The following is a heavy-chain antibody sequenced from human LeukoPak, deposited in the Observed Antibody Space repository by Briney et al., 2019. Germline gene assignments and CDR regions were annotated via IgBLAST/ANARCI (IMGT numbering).Heavy chain of an antibody. J-gene: IGHJ4*02. CDR2: ISYSGTA. CDR1: GGSISSSNYY. D-gene: IGHD3-9*01. Sequence: SETLSLTCTVSGGSISSSNYYWSWIRQPPGKGLEWIGYISYSGTADYNPSLKSRVTISVDMSKNQFSLKLSSMTAADTAVYYCARGVPYYNFDRSERVPWGFDYWGQGTLVTVSS. V-gene: IGHV4-61*01. CDR3: ARGVPYYNFDRSERVPWGFDY.